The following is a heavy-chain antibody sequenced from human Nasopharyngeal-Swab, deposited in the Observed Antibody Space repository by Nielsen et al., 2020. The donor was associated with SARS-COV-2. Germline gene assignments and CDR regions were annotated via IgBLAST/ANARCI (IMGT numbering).Heavy chain of an antibody. D-gene: IGHD3-16*01. CDR1: GFTFSSYA. CDR3: AKDLFILGDAFDI. J-gene: IGHJ3*02. V-gene: IGHV3-23*01. CDR2: ISGSGGST. Sequence: GESLKISCAASGFTFSSYAMSWVRQAPGKGLEWVSAISGSGGSTYYADSVKGRFTISRDNSKNTLYLQMNSLRAEDTAVYYCAKDLFILGDAFDIWGQGTMVTVSS.